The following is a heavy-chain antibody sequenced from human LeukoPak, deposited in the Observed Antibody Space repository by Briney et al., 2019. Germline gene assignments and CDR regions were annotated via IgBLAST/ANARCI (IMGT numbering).Heavy chain of an antibody. CDR2: IYYSGST. V-gene: IGHV4-31*03. CDR3: ASQGTSQYYYYYYGMDV. J-gene: IGHJ6*02. CDR1: GGSISSGGYY. D-gene: IGHD2-2*01. Sequence: PSETLSLTCTVSGGSISSGGYYWSWIRQHPGKGLEWIGYIYYSGSTYYNPSLKSRVTISVDTSKNQFSLKLSSVTAADTAVYYCASQGTSQYYYYYYGMDVWGQGTTVTVSS.